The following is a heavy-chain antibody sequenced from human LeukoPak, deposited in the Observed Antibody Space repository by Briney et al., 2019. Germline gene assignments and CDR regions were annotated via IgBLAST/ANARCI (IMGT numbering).Heavy chain of an antibody. CDR3: ARAIAAAGAPDFQH. D-gene: IGHD6-13*01. Sequence: ASVKVSCKASGYTFTSYYMHWVRQAPGQGPEWMGIIYTSDGSARYAQKFQGRVTMTRDTSTGTVYMELSSLRSEDTAVYYCARAIAAAGAPDFQHWGQGTLVSAAS. V-gene: IGHV1-46*01. J-gene: IGHJ1*01. CDR1: GYTFTSYY. CDR2: IYTSDGSA.